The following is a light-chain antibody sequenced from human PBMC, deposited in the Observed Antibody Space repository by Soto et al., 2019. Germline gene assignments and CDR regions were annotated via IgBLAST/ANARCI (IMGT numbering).Light chain of an antibody. V-gene: IGLV1-44*01. CDR2: SYD. CDR3: AAWDASLDGYV. J-gene: IGLJ1*01. Sequence: QSALTQPPSASGTPGQRVTISCSTSSPNLGDNTVNWYQHVPGTAPKLLIYSYDQRPSGVPDRFSGSKSGTSASLAISGLQSEDEADYYCAAWDASLDGYVFGTGTKLTVL. CDR1: SPNLGDNT.